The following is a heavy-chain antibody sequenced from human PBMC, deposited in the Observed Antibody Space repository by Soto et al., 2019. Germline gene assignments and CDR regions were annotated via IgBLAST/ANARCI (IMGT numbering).Heavy chain of an antibody. D-gene: IGHD3-22*01. CDR1: GGSTSSGDYY. V-gene: IGHV4-30-4*01. CDR2: IYYSGST. CDR3: ARGIRSSGYYYGSSGWFDP. Sequence: SETLSLTCTVSGGSTSSGDYYWGWIRQPPGKGLEWIGYIYYSGSTYYNPSLKSRVTISVDTSKNQFSLKLSSVTAADTAVYYCARGIRSSGYYYGSSGWFDPWGQGTLVTVSS. J-gene: IGHJ5*02.